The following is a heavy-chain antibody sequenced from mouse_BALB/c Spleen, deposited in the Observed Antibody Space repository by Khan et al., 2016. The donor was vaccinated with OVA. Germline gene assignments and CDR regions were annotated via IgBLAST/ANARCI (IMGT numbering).Heavy chain of an antibody. CDR2: VSTGGSYT. CDR3: TRLAYYYDSEGFAY. J-gene: IGHJ3*01. CDR1: GFTFSTYG. V-gene: IGHV5-6*01. Sequence: EVELVESGGDLVKPGGSLKLSCAASGFTFSTYGMSWVRQAPDKRLVWVATVSTGGSYTYYPDSVQGRFTISSDNAKNTLYLQMSGLRSEDTAMFYCTRLAYYYDSEGFAYWGQGTLVTVSA. D-gene: IGHD1-1*01.